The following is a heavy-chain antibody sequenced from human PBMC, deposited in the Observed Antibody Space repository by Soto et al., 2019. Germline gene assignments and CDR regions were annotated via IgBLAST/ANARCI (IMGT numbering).Heavy chain of an antibody. V-gene: IGHV3-48*02. CDR2: ISSSSSTI. CDR3: ARDRPTYYDSSVEAYYFDY. CDR1: GFTFSSYS. Sequence: AGGSLRLSCAASGFTFSSYSMNWVRQAPGKXLEWVSYISSSSSTIYYADSVKGRFTISRDNAKNSLYLQMNSLRDEDTAVYYCARDRPTYYDSSVEAYYFDYWGQGTLVTVSS. D-gene: IGHD3-22*01. J-gene: IGHJ4*02.